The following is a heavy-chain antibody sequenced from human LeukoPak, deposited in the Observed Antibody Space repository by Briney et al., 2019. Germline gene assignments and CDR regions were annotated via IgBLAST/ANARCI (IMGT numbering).Heavy chain of an antibody. D-gene: IGHD3-3*01. V-gene: IGHV1-46*01. Sequence: ASVKVSCKASGYTFTSYYMHWVRQAPGQGLEWMGIINPSGGSTSYAQKFQGRVTMTRDTSTSTVYMELSSLRSEDTAVYYCARDGITIFGVVPNLYYFDYWGQGTLVTVSS. CDR2: INPSGGST. CDR1: GYTFTSYY. CDR3: ARDGITIFGVVPNLYYFDY. J-gene: IGHJ4*02.